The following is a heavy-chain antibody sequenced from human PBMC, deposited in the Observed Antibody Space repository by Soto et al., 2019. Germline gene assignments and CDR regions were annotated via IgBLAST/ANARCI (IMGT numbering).Heavy chain of an antibody. CDR1: GFTFTSSA. CDR3: AALYVMVRGSYALEI. Sequence: QMQLVQSGPEVKKPGTSVKVSCKASGFTFTSSAVKWVRQARGQRLEWIGWIVVGSGNTNYAQKFQERVTITTDMATCTAYRALSTLISEETAVYYSAALYVMVRGSYALEIWGLGTMVTVSS. J-gene: IGHJ3*02. CDR2: IVVGSGNT. V-gene: IGHV1-58*01. D-gene: IGHD3-10*01.